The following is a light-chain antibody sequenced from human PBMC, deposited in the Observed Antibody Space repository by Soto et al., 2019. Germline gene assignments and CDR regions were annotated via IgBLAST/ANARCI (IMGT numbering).Light chain of an antibody. V-gene: IGLV2-14*01. CDR3: SSYTGSSTLAV. J-gene: IGLJ2*01. CDR1: SSDVGGYNY. CDR2: EVS. Sequence: QSVLTQPASLSGSPGQSITISCTGTSSDVGGYNYVSWYQQHPGKAPKLMIYEVSNRPSGVSNRFSGSKSGNTASLTISGLQAEDEADYYCSSYTGSSTLAVFGGGTKVTGL.